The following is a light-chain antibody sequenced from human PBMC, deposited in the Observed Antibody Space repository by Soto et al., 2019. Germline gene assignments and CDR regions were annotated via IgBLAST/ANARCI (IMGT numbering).Light chain of an antibody. V-gene: IGKV3-15*01. Sequence: EIVVTQTQATLSGSPGERVTLSCRASQSVSTNVAWYQQKPGQAPRLLLYGASTRATGLPARFSGSGSGTEFTLTISSLQSEDFAVYYCQHYPAWPPRTFGQRTKVDI. J-gene: IGKJ1*01. CDR1: QSVSTN. CDR3: QHYPAWPPRT. CDR2: GAS.